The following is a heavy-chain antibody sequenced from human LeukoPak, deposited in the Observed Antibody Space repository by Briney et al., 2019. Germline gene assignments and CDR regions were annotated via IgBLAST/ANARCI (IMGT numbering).Heavy chain of an antibody. CDR3: AREARLPWFGELFEYYYYMDV. CDR1: GYTFTSYD. Sequence: GASVKVSCKASGYTFTSYDINWVRQATGQGLEWMGWMNPYSGNTGYAQKFQGRVTMTRNTSISTAYMELSSLRSEDTAVYYCAREARLPWFGELFEYYYYMDVWGKGTTVTISS. D-gene: IGHD3-10*01. V-gene: IGHV1-8*01. CDR2: MNPYSGNT. J-gene: IGHJ6*03.